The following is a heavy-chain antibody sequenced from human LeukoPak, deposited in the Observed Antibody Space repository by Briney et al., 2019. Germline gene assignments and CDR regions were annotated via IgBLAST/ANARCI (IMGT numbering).Heavy chain of an antibody. D-gene: IGHD3-16*01. V-gene: IGHV1-18*01. CDR3: ARARPTYMISPPNWFDP. CDR1: GGTFMTYG. Sequence: ASVKVSCKASGGTFMTYGFSWVRQAPGQGLEWMGWISAYNGNTNYAQKLQGRVTMTTDTSTSTAYMELRSLRSDDTAVYYCARARPTYMISPPNWFDPWGQGTLVTVSS. J-gene: IGHJ5*02. CDR2: ISAYNGNT.